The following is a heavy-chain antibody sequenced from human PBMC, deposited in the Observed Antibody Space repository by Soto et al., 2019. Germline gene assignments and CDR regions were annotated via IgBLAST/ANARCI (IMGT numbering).Heavy chain of an antibody. D-gene: IGHD3-22*01. Sequence: GGSLRLSCAASGFTFSNAWMNWVRQAPGKGLEWVGRIKSKTDGGTTDYAAPVKGRFTISRDDSKNTLYLQMNSLKTEDTAVYYCTTDRVVVITTLNAFDIWGQGTMVTVSS. CDR3: TTDRVVVITTLNAFDI. V-gene: IGHV3-15*07. CDR1: GFTFSNAW. J-gene: IGHJ3*02. CDR2: IKSKTDGGTT.